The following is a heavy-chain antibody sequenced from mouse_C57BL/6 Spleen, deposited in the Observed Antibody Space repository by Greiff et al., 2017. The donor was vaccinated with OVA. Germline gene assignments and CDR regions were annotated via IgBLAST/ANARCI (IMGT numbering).Heavy chain of an antibody. Sequence: QVQLQQSGAELVRPGASVKLSCKASGYTFTDYYINWVKQRPGQGLEWIARIYPGSGNTYYNEKFKGKATLTAEKSSSTAYMQLSSLTSEDSAVYFCARNGNWVRGAMDYWGQGTSVTVSS. J-gene: IGHJ4*01. CDR2: IYPGSGNT. V-gene: IGHV1-76*01. CDR1: GYTFTDYY. D-gene: IGHD4-1*01. CDR3: ARNGNWVRGAMDY.